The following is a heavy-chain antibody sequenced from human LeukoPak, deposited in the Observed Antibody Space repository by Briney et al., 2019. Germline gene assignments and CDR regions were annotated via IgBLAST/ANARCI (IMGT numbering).Heavy chain of an antibody. V-gene: IGHV3-23*01. CDR3: ARDLYDSSGYYPPTYFDY. J-gene: IGHJ4*02. CDR1: GFTFSSYG. Sequence: GGSLRLSCAASGFTFSSYGMSWVRQAPGKGLEWVSAVSGSGGSTYYADSVKGRFTISRDNSKNTLYLQMNSLRAEDTAVYYCARDLYDSSGYYPPTYFDYWGQGTLVTVSS. D-gene: IGHD3-22*01. CDR2: VSGSGGST.